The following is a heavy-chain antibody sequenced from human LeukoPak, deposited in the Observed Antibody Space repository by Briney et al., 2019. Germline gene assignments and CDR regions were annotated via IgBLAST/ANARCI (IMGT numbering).Heavy chain of an antibody. V-gene: IGHV1-2*02. CDR2: INPNSGGT. J-gene: IGHJ4*02. Sequence: GASLQISCKASGYTFTGYYMHWVRQAPGQGLEWMGWINPNSGGTNYAQKFQGRVTMTRDTSISTAYMELSRLRSDDTAVYYCARDRVIAARPFPTFDYWGQGTLVTVSS. CDR1: GYTFTGYY. D-gene: IGHD6-6*01. CDR3: ARDRVIAARPFPTFDY.